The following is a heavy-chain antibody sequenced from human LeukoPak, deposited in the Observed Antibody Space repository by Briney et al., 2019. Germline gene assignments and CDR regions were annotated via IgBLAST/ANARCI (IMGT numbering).Heavy chain of an antibody. V-gene: IGHV3-30*04. CDR1: GFTFSSYA. CDR2: ISYDGSNK. CDR3: ARSGGIGAGGFDP. Sequence: GGSLRLSCAASGFTFSSYAMHWVRQAPGKGLEWVAVISYDGSNKYYADSVKGRFTISRDNSKNTLYLQMNSLRAEDTALYYCARSGGIGAGGFDPWGQGTLVTVSS. J-gene: IGHJ5*02. D-gene: IGHD3-16*01.